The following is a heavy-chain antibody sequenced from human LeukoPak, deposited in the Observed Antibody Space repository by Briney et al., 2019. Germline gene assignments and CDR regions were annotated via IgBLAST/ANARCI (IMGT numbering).Heavy chain of an antibody. CDR2: ISSSSSYI. V-gene: IGHV3-21*01. CDR1: GFTFSSYS. CDR3: ARAPYSSPGPFDY. Sequence: GGSLRLSCAASGFTFSSYSMNWVRQAPGKGLEWVSSISSSSSYIYYADSVKGRFTISRDNAKNSLYLQMNSLRAEDTAVYYCARAPYSSPGPFDYWGQGTLVTVSS. D-gene: IGHD6-13*01. J-gene: IGHJ4*02.